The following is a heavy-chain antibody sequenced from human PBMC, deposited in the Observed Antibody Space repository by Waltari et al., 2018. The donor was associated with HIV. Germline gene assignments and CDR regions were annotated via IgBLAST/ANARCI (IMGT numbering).Heavy chain of an antibody. CDR3: ARDRRITMVRGVILRGWFDP. Sequence: QVQLVQSGAEVKKPGASVKVSCKASGYTFTSYGISWVRQAPGQGIEWMGWISAYNGNTNYAQKLQGRVTMTTDTSTSTAYMELRSLRSDDTAVYYCARDRRITMVRGVILRGWFDPWGQGTLVTVSS. CDR1: GYTFTSYG. D-gene: IGHD3-10*01. J-gene: IGHJ5*02. CDR2: ISAYNGNT. V-gene: IGHV1-18*01.